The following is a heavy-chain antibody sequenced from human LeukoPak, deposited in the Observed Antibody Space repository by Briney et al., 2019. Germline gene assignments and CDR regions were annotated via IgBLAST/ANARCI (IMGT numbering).Heavy chain of an antibody. CDR1: GFTFSSYG. V-gene: IGHV3-30*02. Sequence: GGSLRLSCAASGFTFSSYGMHWVRQAPGKGLEWVAFIRYDGSNKYYADSVKGRFTISRDNSKNTLYLQMNSLRAEDTAVYYCAKDTRSFIVAVPALRFDPWGQGTLVTVSS. CDR3: AKDTRSFIVAVPALRFDP. J-gene: IGHJ5*02. CDR2: IRYDGSNK. D-gene: IGHD2-2*01.